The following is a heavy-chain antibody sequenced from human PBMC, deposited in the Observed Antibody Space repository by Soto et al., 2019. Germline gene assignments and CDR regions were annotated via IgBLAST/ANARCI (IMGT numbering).Heavy chain of an antibody. Sequence: PGGSRLSCAASGFTFSSYGMHWVRQAPGKGLEWVAVISYDGSNKYYADSVKGRFTISRDNSKNTLYLQMNSLRAEDTAVYYCAKDRGGYEFIDYFDYWGQGTLVTVSS. CDR1: GFTFSSYG. J-gene: IGHJ4*02. CDR2: ISYDGSNK. V-gene: IGHV3-30*18. D-gene: IGHD5-12*01. CDR3: AKDRGGYEFIDYFDY.